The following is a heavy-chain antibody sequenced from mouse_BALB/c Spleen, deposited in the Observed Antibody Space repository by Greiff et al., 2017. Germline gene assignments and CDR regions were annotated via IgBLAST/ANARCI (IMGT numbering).Heavy chain of an antibody. Sequence: EVQRVESGGGLVKPGGSLKLSCAASGFTFSSYAMSWVRQTPEKRLEWVASISSGGSTYYPDSVKGRFTISRDNARNILYLQMSSLRSEDTAMYYCARGSMITTGGQGTLVTVSA. CDR2: ISSGGST. V-gene: IGHV5-6-5*01. D-gene: IGHD2-4*01. CDR1: GFTFSSYA. J-gene: IGHJ3*01. CDR3: ARGSMITT.